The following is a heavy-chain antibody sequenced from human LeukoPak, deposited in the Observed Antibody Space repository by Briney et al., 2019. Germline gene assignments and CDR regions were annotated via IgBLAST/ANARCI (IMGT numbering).Heavy chain of an antibody. CDR2: ISGSGGST. D-gene: IGHD1-7*01. J-gene: IGHJ4*02. V-gene: IGHV3-23*01. Sequence: GGSLRLSCAASGFTFSSYGMHWVRQAPGKGLEWVSAISGSGGSTDYADSVKGRFTISRDNSKNTLYLQMNSLRAEDTAVYYCAKKLYNWNYEPFYYWGQGTLVTVSS. CDR1: GFTFSSYG. CDR3: AKKLYNWNYEPFYY.